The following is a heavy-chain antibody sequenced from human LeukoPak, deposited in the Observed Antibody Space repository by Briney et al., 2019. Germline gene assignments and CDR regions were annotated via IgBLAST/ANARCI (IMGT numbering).Heavy chain of an antibody. CDR3: ARVVRWFDP. CDR1: GFTFSSNW. Sequence: QPGGSLRLSCAGSGFTFSSNWIHWVRHAPGKGLLWVSQINSDGSSTSYADSVKGRFTISRDNAKNTLYLQMNSLRAEDTAVYYCARVVRWFDPWGQGTLVTVSS. J-gene: IGHJ5*02. CDR2: INSDGSST. V-gene: IGHV3-74*01.